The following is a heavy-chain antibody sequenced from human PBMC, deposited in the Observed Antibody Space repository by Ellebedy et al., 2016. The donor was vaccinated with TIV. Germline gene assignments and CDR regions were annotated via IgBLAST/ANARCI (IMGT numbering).Heavy chain of an antibody. D-gene: IGHD3-10*01. CDR1: GESFSNYY. CDR2: INHTGST. Sequence: SETPSLTXAVYGESFSNYYWSWIRQPPGKGLEWIGEINHTGSTNYNPSLKSRVTISVDTSKNQFSLKLSSVTAADTAVYYCARGVRHSYGSGSSDFDYWGQGTLVTVSS. V-gene: IGHV4-34*01. CDR3: ARGVRHSYGSGSSDFDY. J-gene: IGHJ4*02.